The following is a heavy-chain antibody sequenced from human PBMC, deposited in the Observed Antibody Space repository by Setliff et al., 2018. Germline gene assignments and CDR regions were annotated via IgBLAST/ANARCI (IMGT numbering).Heavy chain of an antibody. Sequence: SETLSLTCAVYGGSFSGYYWSWIRQPPGKGLEWIGEINHSGSTNYNPSLKSRVTISVDTSKNQFSLKLSSVTAADTAVYYCARGRLRITMIVVVPEQRGYFDYWGQGTLVTVPQ. J-gene: IGHJ4*02. CDR1: GGSFSGYY. D-gene: IGHD3-22*01. CDR2: INHSGST. V-gene: IGHV4-34*01. CDR3: ARGRLRITMIVVVPEQRGYFDY.